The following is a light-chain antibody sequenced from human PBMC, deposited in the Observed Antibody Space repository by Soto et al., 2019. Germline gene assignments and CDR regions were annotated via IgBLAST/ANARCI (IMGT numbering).Light chain of an antibody. Sequence: EIVLTQSPGTLSLSPGERATLSCRASQSVSSSYLAWYQQKPGQAPRLLIYGASSRATGIPDRFIGSGSGIDFTLTISRLEPEDFALYYCQQYGRSPLPFGGGTKVGIK. J-gene: IGKJ4*01. CDR1: QSVSSSY. CDR2: GAS. CDR3: QQYGRSPLP. V-gene: IGKV3-20*01.